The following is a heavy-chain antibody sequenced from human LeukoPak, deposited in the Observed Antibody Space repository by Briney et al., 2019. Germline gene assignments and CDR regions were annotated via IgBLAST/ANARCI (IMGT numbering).Heavy chain of an antibody. CDR1: GFTFSIYA. V-gene: IGHV3-23*01. J-gene: IGHJ4*02. D-gene: IGHD2-15*01. CDR3: AKDYPEIFTFGGPRYAVDTFDY. Sequence: GGSLRLSCAASGFTFSIYAMSWVPHAPGKGLECVSAISGSGGSTYYADSVKGRFTISRDNSKNTLYLQMNSLRAEDTAVYYCAKDYPEIFTFGGPRYAVDTFDYWGQGTLVTVSS. CDR2: ISGSGGST.